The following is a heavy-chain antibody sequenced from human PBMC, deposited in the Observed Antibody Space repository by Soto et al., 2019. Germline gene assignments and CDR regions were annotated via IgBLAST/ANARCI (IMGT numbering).Heavy chain of an antibody. Sequence: QVQLVQSGAEVKKPGASVKVSCKVSGHTLTEFSIHWVRQAPGKGLEWMGGFDPEDGETIYAQKFQGSVTMTEDTSTDSAYMELSSLRSEDTAVYYCAAGGTRWLQSPCDYWGQGTLVTVSS. CDR2: FDPEDGET. D-gene: IGHD1-1*01. CDR3: AAGGTRWLQSPCDY. J-gene: IGHJ4*02. CDR1: GHTLTEFS. V-gene: IGHV1-24*01.